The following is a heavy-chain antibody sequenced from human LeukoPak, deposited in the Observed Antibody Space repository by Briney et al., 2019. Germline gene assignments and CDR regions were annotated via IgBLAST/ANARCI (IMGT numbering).Heavy chain of an antibody. J-gene: IGHJ4*02. CDR3: VRDGGVSGYDLLDY. CDR2: INQDGSEE. CDR1: GFTFSNYW. Sequence: GGSLRLSCAASGFTFSNYWVTWDRQAPGKGLEWVAHINQDGSEEHYMDSAKARFTISRDNAKNSLSLQMNSLRAEDTAVYYCVRDGGVSGYDLLDYWGQGTLVTVSS. V-gene: IGHV3-7*01. D-gene: IGHD5-12*01.